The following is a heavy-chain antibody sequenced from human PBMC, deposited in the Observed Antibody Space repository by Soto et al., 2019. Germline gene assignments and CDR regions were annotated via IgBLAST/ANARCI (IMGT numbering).Heavy chain of an antibody. CDR3: ARVVFRELNWSDL. J-gene: IGHJ5*02. Sequence: PWETLSLTCSVSGGSISSGGYYWSWIRHHPGNDLEWIGYIYYSGSTYYNPSLKSRVTISVDTSKNQFSLKLSSVTAADTAVYYCARVVFRELNWSDLWGQGAMLTV. CDR2: IYYSGST. CDR1: GGSISSGGYY. V-gene: IGHV4-31*03. D-gene: IGHD2-15*01.